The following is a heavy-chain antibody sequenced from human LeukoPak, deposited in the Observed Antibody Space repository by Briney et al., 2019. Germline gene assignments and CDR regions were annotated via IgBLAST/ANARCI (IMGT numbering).Heavy chain of an antibody. D-gene: IGHD6-19*01. CDR1: GYTFTSYG. V-gene: IGHV1-18*01. J-gene: IGHJ4*02. CDR2: ISAYNGNT. CDR3: ARAPGLPYSSGHTADY. Sequence: GASVKVSCKASGYTFTSYGISWVRQAPGQGLEWMGWISAYNGNTNYAQKLQGRVTMTTDTSTSTAYMELRSLRSDDTAVYYCARAPGLPYSSGHTADYWGQGTLVTVSS.